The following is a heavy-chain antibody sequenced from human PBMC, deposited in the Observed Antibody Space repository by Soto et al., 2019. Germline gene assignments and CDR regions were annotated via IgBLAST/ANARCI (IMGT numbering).Heavy chain of an antibody. J-gene: IGHJ4*02. D-gene: IGHD6-19*01. CDR3: ARQVYSSGWYPGSFAY. Sequence: SETLSLTCTVSGGSISSSSYYWGWIRQPPGKGLEWIGSIYYSGSTYYNPSLKSRVTISVDTSTNQFSLKLSSVTAADTAVYYCARQVYSSGWYPGSFAYWGQGTLVTSP. CDR2: IYYSGST. V-gene: IGHV4-39*01. CDR1: GGSISSSSYY.